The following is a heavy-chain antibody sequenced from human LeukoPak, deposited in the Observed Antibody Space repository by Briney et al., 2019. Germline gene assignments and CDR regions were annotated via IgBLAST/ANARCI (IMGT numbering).Heavy chain of an antibody. V-gene: IGHV3-23*01. D-gene: IGHD1-26*01. CDR2: ISGSAGST. Sequence: PGGSLRLSCAASGFTFSSYAMSWVRQAPGKGLEWVSVISGSAGSTYYADSVKGRFTMSRDNSKNTPYLQMNSLRAEDTAVYYCAARSKVVGATVPERYWGQGTLVTVSS. J-gene: IGHJ4*02. CDR3: AARSKVVGATVPERY. CDR1: GFTFSSYA.